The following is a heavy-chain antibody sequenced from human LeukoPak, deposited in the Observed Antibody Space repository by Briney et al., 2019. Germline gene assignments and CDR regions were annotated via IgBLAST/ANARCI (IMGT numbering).Heavy chain of an antibody. J-gene: IGHJ4*02. CDR1: GGSFSGYY. D-gene: IGHD6-19*01. CDR3: ASPPGGSSGWYGY. V-gene: IGHV4-34*01. Sequence: SETLSLTCAVYGGSFSGYYWSWIRQPPGKGLEWIGEINHSGSTNYNPSLKSRVTISVDTSKNQFSLKLSSVTAADTAVYYCASPPGGSSGWYGYWGQGTLVTVSS. CDR2: INHSGST.